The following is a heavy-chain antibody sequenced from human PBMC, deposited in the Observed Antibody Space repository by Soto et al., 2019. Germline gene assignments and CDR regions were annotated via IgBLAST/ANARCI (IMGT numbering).Heavy chain of an antibody. D-gene: IGHD3-10*01. CDR2: INAGNGNT. V-gene: IGHV1-3*01. Sequence: QVQLVQSGAEVKKPGASVKVSCKASGYTFTSYAMHWVRQAPGQRLEWMGWINAGNGNTKYSQKFQGRVTITRDTSASTAYMELSSLRSEDTAVYYCASMPHYGSGQLGYWGQGTLVTVSS. CDR1: GYTFTSYA. CDR3: ASMPHYGSGQLGY. J-gene: IGHJ4*02.